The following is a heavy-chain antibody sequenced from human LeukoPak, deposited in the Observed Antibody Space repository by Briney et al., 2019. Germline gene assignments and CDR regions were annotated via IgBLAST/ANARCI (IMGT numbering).Heavy chain of an antibody. CDR1: GFTFSFYA. Sequence: GGSLRLSCAASGFTFSFYAMTWVRRSPGKGLEWVSAISGGGGTTYYAELVKGRFTISRDNSKNTLYLQVNSLRAEDTAVYYCAKFYDILTGYFDYWGQGTLVTVSS. J-gene: IGHJ4*02. CDR2: ISGGGGTT. V-gene: IGHV3-23*01. CDR3: AKFYDILTGYFDY. D-gene: IGHD3-9*01.